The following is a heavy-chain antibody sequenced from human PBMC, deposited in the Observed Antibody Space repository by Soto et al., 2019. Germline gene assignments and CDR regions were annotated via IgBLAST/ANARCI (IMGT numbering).Heavy chain of an antibody. D-gene: IGHD2-15*01. CDR2: ISYSGST. V-gene: IGHV4-30-4*01. Sequence: QVQLQESGPGLVKPSQTLSLTCTVSGGSISSGNYYWSWIRQPPGKGLEWIGFISYSGSTYYSTSLKSRVTISVDTSRSQFSLNLSFETAADTAVYYCATMGTPATGLYFFDYWGQGSLVTVSS. CDR3: ATMGTPATGLYFFDY. J-gene: IGHJ4*02. CDR1: GGSISSGNYY.